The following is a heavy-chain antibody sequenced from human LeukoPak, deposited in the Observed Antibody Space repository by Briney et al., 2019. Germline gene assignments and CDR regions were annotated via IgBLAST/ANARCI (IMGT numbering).Heavy chain of an antibody. CDR1: GGSISSYY. CDR2: IYCSGST. Sequence: ETLSLTCTVSGGSISSYYWKWIRQPPGKGLGWIGYIYCSGSTNYNPSLKSRVTISVDTSKNQFSLMLSSVTAADTAVYYCAGRNYDFWNDYYYMDVWGKGTTVTVSS. CDR3: AGRNYDFWNDYYYMDV. D-gene: IGHD3-3*01. J-gene: IGHJ6*03. V-gene: IGHV4-59*01.